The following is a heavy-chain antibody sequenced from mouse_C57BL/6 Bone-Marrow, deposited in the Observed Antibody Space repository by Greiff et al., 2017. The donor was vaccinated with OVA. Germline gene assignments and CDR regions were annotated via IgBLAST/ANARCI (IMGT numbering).Heavy chain of an antibody. J-gene: IGHJ2*01. V-gene: IGHV14-3*01. CDR2: IDPANGNT. CDR1: GFNIKNSY. Sequence: VQLQQSVAELVRPGASVKLSCTASGFNIKNSYMHWVKQRPAQGLEWIGRIDPANGNTKYAPKFKGQATITADKSSNPAYLQLSSLTSEDTANYYCARGLYFDYWGQGATLTVSS. CDR3: ARGLYFDY.